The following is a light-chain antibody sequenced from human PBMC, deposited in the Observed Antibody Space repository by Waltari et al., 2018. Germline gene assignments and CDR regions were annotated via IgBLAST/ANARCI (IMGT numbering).Light chain of an antibody. J-gene: IGLJ2*01. CDR3: SSYISSSTLEL. V-gene: IGLV2-14*03. CDR1: SSDVGGYNY. Sequence: HSALTQPVSVSGSPGQSITISCTGTSSDVGGYNYVSWYQQHQGKAPKLMIYDVSNRPAGVSNRCSGSTSGNTASLTISGLQAEDEADYYCSSYISSSTLELFGGGTSLTVL. CDR2: DVS.